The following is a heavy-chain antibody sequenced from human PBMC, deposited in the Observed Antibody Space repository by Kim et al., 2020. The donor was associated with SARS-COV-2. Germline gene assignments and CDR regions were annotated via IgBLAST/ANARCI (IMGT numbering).Heavy chain of an antibody. V-gene: IGHV4-59*13. J-gene: IGHJ4*02. Sequence: SETLSLTCTVSGGSISSYYWSWIRQPPGKGLEWIGYIYYSGSTNYNPSLKSRVTISVDTSKNQFSLKLSSVTAADTAVYYCARTRVWDFDWSPWYFDYWGQGTLVTVSS. CDR2: IYYSGST. CDR3: ARTRVWDFDWSPWYFDY. D-gene: IGHD3-9*01. CDR1: GGSISSYY.